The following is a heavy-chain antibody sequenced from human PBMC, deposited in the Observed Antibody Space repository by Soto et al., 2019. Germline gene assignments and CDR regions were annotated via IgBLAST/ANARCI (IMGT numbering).Heavy chain of an antibody. J-gene: IGHJ6*02. Sequence: QVQLVQSGAEVKKPGSSVKVSCKASGGTFSSYTISWVRQAPGQGLEWMGRIIPILGIANYAQKFQGRVTITADKSTSKAYMELSSLRSEDTAVYYCAREYYYGSGSYRSDKYYYGMDVWGQGTTVTVSS. D-gene: IGHD3-10*01. V-gene: IGHV1-69*08. CDR1: GGTFSSYT. CDR3: AREYYYGSGSYRSDKYYYGMDV. CDR2: IIPILGIA.